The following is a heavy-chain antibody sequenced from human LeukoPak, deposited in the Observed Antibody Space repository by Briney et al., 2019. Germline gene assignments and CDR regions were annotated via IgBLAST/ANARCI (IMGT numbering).Heavy chain of an antibody. CDR1: GFTFSSYS. Sequence: GGSLRLSCAASGFTFSSYSMNWVRQAPGKGLEWVSSISSSSSYIYYADSVKGRFTISRDNAKNSLYLQMNSLRAEDTAVYYCARSEFWDAFDIWGQGTMVTVSS. CDR3: ARSEFWDAFDI. J-gene: IGHJ3*02. CDR2: ISSSSSYI. V-gene: IGHV3-21*01.